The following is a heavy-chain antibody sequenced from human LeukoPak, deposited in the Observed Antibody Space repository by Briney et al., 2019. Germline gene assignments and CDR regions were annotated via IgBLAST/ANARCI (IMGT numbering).Heavy chain of an antibody. CDR1: GFTFSNYA. CDR2: ISYDGSTK. Sequence: GGSLRLSCAASGFTFSNYAMHWVRQAPGKGLEWMAVISYDGSTKYYADSVKGRFTISRDNSKNTLYLQMNSLRTEDTAVYYCARDAPSGTYHDYWGQGTLITVSS. V-gene: IGHV3-30-3*01. D-gene: IGHD1-26*01. CDR3: ARDAPSGTYHDY. J-gene: IGHJ4*02.